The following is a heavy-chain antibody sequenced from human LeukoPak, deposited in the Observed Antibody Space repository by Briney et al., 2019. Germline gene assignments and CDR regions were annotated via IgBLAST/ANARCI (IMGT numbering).Heavy chain of an antibody. D-gene: IGHD2-2*01. Sequence: SVKVSCKASGGTFSSYTISWVRQAPGQGLEWMGRIIPILGIANYAQKFQGRVTITADKSTSTAYMELSSLRSEDTAVYYCAREYCSSTSCLYLYYMDVWGKGTTVTISS. CDR1: GGTFSSYT. CDR3: AREYCSSTSCLYLYYMDV. CDR2: IIPILGIA. V-gene: IGHV1-69*04. J-gene: IGHJ6*03.